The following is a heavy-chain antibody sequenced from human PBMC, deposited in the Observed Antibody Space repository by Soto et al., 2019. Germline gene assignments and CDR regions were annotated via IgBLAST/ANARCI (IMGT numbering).Heavy chain of an antibody. D-gene: IGHD3-3*01. CDR3: DRGGGYDSFDF. CDR1: GVTISYGGYS. Sequence: PSETLSLTCSVSGVTISYGGYSWSWIRQSPGKGLEWLGYISHVETTYYNPSFQSRLSLSIDRTRNQFSLSLSSMTAADKAVYYCDRGGGYDSFDFWGQGIKVTVYS. V-gene: IGHV4-30-2*06. J-gene: IGHJ4*02. CDR2: ISHVETT.